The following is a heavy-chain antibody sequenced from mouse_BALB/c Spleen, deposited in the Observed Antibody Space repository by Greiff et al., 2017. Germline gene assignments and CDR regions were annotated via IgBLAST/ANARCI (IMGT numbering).Heavy chain of an antibody. CDR3: ARPVSTMITTGAMDY. Sequence: EVHLVESGGGLVQPGGSLRLSCATSGFTFTDYYMSWVRQPPGKALEWLGFIRNKANGYTTEYSASVKGRFTISRDNSQSILYLQMNTLRAEDSATYYCARPVSTMITTGAMDYWGQGTSVTVSS. CDR2: IRNKANGYTT. J-gene: IGHJ4*01. D-gene: IGHD2-4*01. CDR1: GFTFTDYY. V-gene: IGHV7-3*02.